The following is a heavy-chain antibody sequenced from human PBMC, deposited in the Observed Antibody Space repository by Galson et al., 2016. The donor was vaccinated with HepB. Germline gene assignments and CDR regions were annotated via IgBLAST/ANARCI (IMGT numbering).Heavy chain of an antibody. CDR3: ARGALFGVASRRAFDI. D-gene: IGHD3-3*01. J-gene: IGHJ3*02. CDR1: GYTFTDYY. CDR2: INPNSGDT. Sequence: SVKVSCKASGYTFTDYYLHWVRQAPGQGLEWMGWINPNSGDTNYAQKFQGSVTMTRDTSVGAASMELTSLRSADTAVYYCARGALFGVASRRAFDIWGQGTMVTVSS. V-gene: IGHV1-2*02.